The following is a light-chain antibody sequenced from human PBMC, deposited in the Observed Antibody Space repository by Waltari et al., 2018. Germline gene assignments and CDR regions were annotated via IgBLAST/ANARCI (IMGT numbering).Light chain of an antibody. CDR2: EDM. Sequence: SYELTQPPSVSVSPGQTASITCSREMLRIKDASWYQQKPGQSPVVVIYEDMNRPSGIPERFSGSRSGNTVTLTISGTQAVDEADYYCQAWEAFGGGTKLTVL. CDR1: MLRIKD. V-gene: IGLV3-1*01. J-gene: IGLJ3*02. CDR3: QAWEA.